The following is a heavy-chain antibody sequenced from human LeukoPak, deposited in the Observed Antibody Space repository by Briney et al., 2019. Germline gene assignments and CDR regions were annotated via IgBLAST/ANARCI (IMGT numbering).Heavy chain of an antibody. V-gene: IGHV1-24*01. Sequence: ASLRVSCKVSGYTLTELSMHWVRQAPGKGLEWMGGFDPEDGETIYAQRFQGRVTMTEDTSTDTAYMELSSLRSGDTAMYYCATYSTIAVAGTNWFDPWGQGTLVIVSS. J-gene: IGHJ5*02. CDR1: GYTLTELS. D-gene: IGHD6-19*01. CDR3: ATYSTIAVAGTNWFDP. CDR2: FDPEDGET.